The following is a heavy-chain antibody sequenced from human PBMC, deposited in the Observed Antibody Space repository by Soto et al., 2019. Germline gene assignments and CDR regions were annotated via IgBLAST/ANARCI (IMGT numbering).Heavy chain of an antibody. J-gene: IGHJ6*03. CDR1: GFTFSSYA. V-gene: IGHV3-30*03. Sequence: GGSLRVSCAASGFTFSSYAMHWVRQAPGKGLEWVAVVSHDGGNKYDADSVKGRFTISRDNSKNKLYLQMNSLTTEDTAVYYCAREPLHSSYYVDVWGKGTTVTVSS. CDR2: VSHDGGNK. CDR3: AREPLHSSYYVDV. D-gene: IGHD5-18*01.